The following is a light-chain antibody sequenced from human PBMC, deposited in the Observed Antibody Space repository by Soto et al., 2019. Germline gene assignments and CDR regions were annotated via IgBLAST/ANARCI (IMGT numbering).Light chain of an antibody. CDR2: AAS. V-gene: IGKV1-39*01. J-gene: IGKJ1*01. CDR3: QQSYSTPRT. CDR1: EKMTRY. Sequence: DIQLIQSPSSLSASVGDRVTITCRANEKMTRYLNWYQQKPGKAPKLLIDAASNLQSGVPSRLSSSGSGADFILTISSLQPEDSATYYCQQSYSTPRTFGQGTKVEVK.